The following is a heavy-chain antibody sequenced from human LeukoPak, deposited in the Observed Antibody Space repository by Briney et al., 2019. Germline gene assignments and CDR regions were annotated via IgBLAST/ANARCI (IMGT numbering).Heavy chain of an antibody. CDR2: ISYDGSNK. V-gene: IGHV3-30*04. Sequence: GGSLRLSCAASGFTFSSYAMHWVRQAPGKGLEWVAVISYDGSNKYYADSVKGRFTISRDNSKNTLYPQMNSLRAEDTAVYYCARDVEWSLPRGWFDPWGQGTLVTVSS. J-gene: IGHJ5*02. CDR1: GFTFSSYA. D-gene: IGHD3-3*01. CDR3: ARDVEWSLPRGWFDP.